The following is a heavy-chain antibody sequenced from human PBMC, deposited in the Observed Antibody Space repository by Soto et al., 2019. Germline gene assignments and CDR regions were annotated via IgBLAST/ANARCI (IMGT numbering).Heavy chain of an antibody. J-gene: IGHJ4*02. CDR2: ISGSGGST. CDR1: GFTFSNYA. Sequence: GGSLRLSCAASGFTFSNYAMSWVRQAQGKGLEWVSAISGSGGSTYYADSVKGRFTISRDNSKNTLYLQMNSLRAEDTAVYYCAKVCGGDCYGAYFDYWGQGTLVTVSS. D-gene: IGHD2-21*02. V-gene: IGHV3-23*01. CDR3: AKVCGGDCYGAYFDY.